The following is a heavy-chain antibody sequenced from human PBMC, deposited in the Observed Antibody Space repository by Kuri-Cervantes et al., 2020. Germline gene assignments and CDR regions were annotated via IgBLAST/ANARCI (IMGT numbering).Heavy chain of an antibody. CDR2: MYYSGST. V-gene: IGHV4-39*07. Sequence: SETLSLTCTVSGGSISSTTYYWGWIRQPPGKGLEWIGSMYYSGSTYYKSSLKSRVTISVDTSKNQFSLKLSSVTATDTAVYYCARAGIAVAVNQDDAFDIWGQGTMVTVSS. J-gene: IGHJ3*02. CDR3: ARAGIAVAVNQDDAFDI. CDR1: GGSISSTTYY. D-gene: IGHD6-19*01.